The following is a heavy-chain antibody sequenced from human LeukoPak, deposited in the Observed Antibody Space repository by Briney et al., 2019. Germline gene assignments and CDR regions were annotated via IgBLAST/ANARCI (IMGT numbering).Heavy chain of an antibody. D-gene: IGHD3-16*01. CDR2: IYHSGNT. V-gene: IGHV4-38-2*02. J-gene: IGHJ5*02. CDR1: GYSIGNGYY. Sequence: PSETLSLTCTVSGYSIGNGYYWGWIRQPPGKGLEWIGSIYHSGNTFYHPSLKSRVTMSVDTSKNQFSLNLASVTAADTAVYYCAIKTRANRPLGSWFDPWGQGTLVTVSS. CDR3: AIKTRANRPLGSWFDP.